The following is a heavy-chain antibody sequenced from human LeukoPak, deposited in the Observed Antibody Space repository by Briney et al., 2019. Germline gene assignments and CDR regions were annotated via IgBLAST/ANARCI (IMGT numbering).Heavy chain of an antibody. CDR2: IYYSGST. V-gene: IGHV4-39*07. CDR3: ARAYSGYIDY. D-gene: IGHD5-12*01. J-gene: IGHJ4*02. Sequence: SETLSLTCTVSGGSISSSSYYWGWIRQPPGKGLEWIGSIYYSGSTYYNPSLKSRVTISVDTSKSQFSLKLSSVTAADTAVYYCARAYSGYIDYWGQGTLVTVSS. CDR1: GGSISSSSYY.